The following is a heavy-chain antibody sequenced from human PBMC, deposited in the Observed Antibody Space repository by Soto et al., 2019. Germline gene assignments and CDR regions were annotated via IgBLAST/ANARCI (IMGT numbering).Heavy chain of an antibody. CDR3: AKDPGAYSSGWYEGWFDP. D-gene: IGHD6-19*01. CDR2: ISYDGSNK. Sequence: TGGSLRLSCAASGFTFSSYGMHWVRQAPGKGLEWVAVISYDGSNKYYADSVKGRFTISRDNSKNTLYLQMNSLRAEDTAVYYCAKDPGAYSSGWYEGWFDPWGQGTLVTVSS. J-gene: IGHJ5*02. V-gene: IGHV3-30*18. CDR1: GFTFSSYG.